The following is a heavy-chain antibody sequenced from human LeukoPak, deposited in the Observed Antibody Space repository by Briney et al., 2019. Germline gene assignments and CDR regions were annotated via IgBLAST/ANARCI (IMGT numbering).Heavy chain of an antibody. CDR2: ISAYNGNT. CDR3: ARVGFYYNSGSYYNPWFDP. J-gene: IGHJ5*02. D-gene: IGHD3-10*01. Sequence: ASVKVSCKASGYTFTSYGISWVRQAPGQGLEWMGWISAYNGNTNYAQKLQGRVTMTTDTSTSTAYMELRSLRSDDTAVYYCARVGFYYNSGSYYNPWFDPWGQGTLVTVPS. V-gene: IGHV1-18*01. CDR1: GYTFTSYG.